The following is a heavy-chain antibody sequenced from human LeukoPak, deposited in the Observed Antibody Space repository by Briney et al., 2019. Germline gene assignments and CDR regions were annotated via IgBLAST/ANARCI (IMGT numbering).Heavy chain of an antibody. J-gene: IGHJ6*03. CDR3: ARGAGYCSSTTCSDYYYMDV. V-gene: IGHV3-7*01. CDR2: IKQDGSEK. CDR1: GLTFSSYW. D-gene: IGHD2-2*01. Sequence: GGSLRLSCAASGLTFSSYWMSLVRQAPGKGLEWVANIKQDGSEKYYVESVKSRFTISRDNAKNSLYLQMNSLRAEDTAVYYCARGAGYCSSTTCSDYYYMDVWGKGTTVTVSS.